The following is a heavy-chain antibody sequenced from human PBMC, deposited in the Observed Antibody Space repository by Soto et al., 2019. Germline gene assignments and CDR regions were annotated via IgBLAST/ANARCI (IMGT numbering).Heavy chain of an antibody. CDR2: ISGSGGST. V-gene: IGHV3-23*01. CDR1: GFTFSSYA. D-gene: IGHD3-16*01. J-gene: IGHJ3*02. CDR3: TRAEPGVWAFDI. Sequence: GCSLNISCAASGFTFSSYAMSWVLQAPGKGLEWVSAISGSGGSTDYADSVKGRFTISRDNSKNTLHLQMNSLKTEDTAFYYCTRAEPGVWAFDIWGQGTMVTVSS.